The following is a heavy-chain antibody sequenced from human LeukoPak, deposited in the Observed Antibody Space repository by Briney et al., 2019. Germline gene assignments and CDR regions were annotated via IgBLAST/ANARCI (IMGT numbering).Heavy chain of an antibody. V-gene: IGHV1-69*06. CDR3: ARGYSSSNWFDP. CDR2: IIPIFGTA. Sequence: ASVKVSCKASGGTFSSYAISWVRQAPGQGLEWMGGIIPIFGTANYAQKFQGRVTITADKSTSTAYMELSSLRSEDTAVYYCARGYSSSNWFDPWGQGTLVTVSS. J-gene: IGHJ5*02. D-gene: IGHD6-6*01. CDR1: GGTFSSYA.